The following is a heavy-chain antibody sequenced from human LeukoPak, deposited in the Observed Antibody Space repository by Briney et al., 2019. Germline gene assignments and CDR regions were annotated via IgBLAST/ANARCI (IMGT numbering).Heavy chain of an antibody. CDR1: GFTVSSNY. CDR3: ARARGRYPAY. CDR2: ISSSSSYI. D-gene: IGHD1-26*01. V-gene: IGHV3-21*01. Sequence: PGGSLRLSCAASGFTVSSNYMNWVRQAPGKGLEWVSSISSSSSYIYYADSMKGRFTISRDKAKNSLYLQMNSLRDEDTAVYYCARARGRYPAYWGQETLVTVSS. J-gene: IGHJ4*02.